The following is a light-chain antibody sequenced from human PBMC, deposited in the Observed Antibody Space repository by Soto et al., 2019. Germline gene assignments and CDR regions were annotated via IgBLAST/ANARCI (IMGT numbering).Light chain of an antibody. CDR2: GAS. V-gene: IGKV3-20*01. CDR3: QQYGSSPRT. CDR1: QSVSSNY. Sequence: EIVLTQSPATLSLSPGEGATVSCRASQSVSSNYLAWYQHKPGQAPRLLIYGASSRATGIPDRFRGSGSGTDFTLTISSLEPEDFAVYYCQQYGSSPRTFGQGTKVDIK. J-gene: IGKJ1*01.